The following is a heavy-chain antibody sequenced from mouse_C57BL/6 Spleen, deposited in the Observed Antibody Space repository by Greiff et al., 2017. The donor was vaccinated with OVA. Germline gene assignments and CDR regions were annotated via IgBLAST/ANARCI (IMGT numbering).Heavy chain of an antibody. D-gene: IGHD2-14*01. V-gene: IGHV1-80*01. CDR2: IYPGDGDT. Sequence: QVHVKQSGAELVKPGASVKISCKASGYAFSSYWMNWVKQRPGKGLEWIGQIYPGDGDTNYNGKFKGKATLTADKSSSTAYMQLSSLTSEDSAVYFCAKREKYDFDHWGQGTTLTVSS. CDR3: AKREKYDFDH. CDR1: GYAFSSYW. J-gene: IGHJ2*01.